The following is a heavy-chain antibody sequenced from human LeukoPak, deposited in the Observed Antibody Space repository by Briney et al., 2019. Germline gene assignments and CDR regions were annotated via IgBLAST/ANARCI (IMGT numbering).Heavy chain of an antibody. J-gene: IGHJ6*03. D-gene: IGHD2-2*01. CDR3: ARDAYQLPTFYYYYYMDV. Sequence: GGPQRLSCAASGFTFSSYGMHWVRKAPGKGLEWVAVIWYDASNKYYADSVKRRFTISRDNSKTTLYLQMNSLRAEGMAVYYCARDAYQLPTFYYYYYMDVWGKGTAVTVSS. CDR2: IWYDASNK. CDR1: GFTFSSYG. V-gene: IGHV3-33*01.